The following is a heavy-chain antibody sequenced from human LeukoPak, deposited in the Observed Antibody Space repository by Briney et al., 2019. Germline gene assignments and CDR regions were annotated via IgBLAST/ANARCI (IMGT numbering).Heavy chain of an antibody. CDR2: IYTSGST. CDR1: GGSISSGSYY. J-gene: IGHJ3*02. Sequence: SQTLSLTCTVSGGSISSGSYYWSWIRQPAGKGLEWIGRIYTSGSTNYNPSLKSRVTISVDRSKNQFSLKLSSVTAADTAVYYCAGLTVTNAFDIWGQGTMVTVSS. CDR3: AGLTVTNAFDI. D-gene: IGHD4-17*01. V-gene: IGHV4-61*02.